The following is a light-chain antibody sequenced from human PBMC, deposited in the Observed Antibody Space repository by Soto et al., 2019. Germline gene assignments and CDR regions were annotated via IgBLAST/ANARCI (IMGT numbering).Light chain of an antibody. CDR2: EVS. J-gene: IGLJ1*01. Sequence: QSALTQPASVSGSPGQSITISCTGTSSEVGGYNYVSWYQQHPGKAPKLMIYEVSNRPSGVSNRFSGSKSGNTASLTISGLQAEDEADYYSSSYTSSINYVFGTGTKLTVL. V-gene: IGLV2-14*01. CDR3: SSYTSSINYV. CDR1: SSEVGGYNY.